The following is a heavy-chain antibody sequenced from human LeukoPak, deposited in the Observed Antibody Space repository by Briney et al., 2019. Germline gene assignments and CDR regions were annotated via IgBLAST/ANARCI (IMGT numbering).Heavy chain of an antibody. CDR1: GGSVSSYY. V-gene: IGHV4-59*02. CDR3: ARELSYYGSRFDP. CDR2: IYYTGST. D-gene: IGHD3-10*01. J-gene: IGHJ5*02. Sequence: SETLSLTCSVSGGSVSSYYWSWIRQPPGKGLEWIGYIYYTGSTSYSPSLRSRVTISVDTSKNQFSLRLSSVTAADTAVYYCARELSYYGSRFDPWGQGTLVTVSS.